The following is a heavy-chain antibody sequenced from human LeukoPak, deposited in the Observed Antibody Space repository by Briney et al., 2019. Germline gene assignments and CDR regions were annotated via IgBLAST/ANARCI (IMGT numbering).Heavy chain of an antibody. CDR1: GFTFGSYA. D-gene: IGHD3/OR15-3a*01. V-gene: IGHV3-74*01. Sequence: GGSLRLSCAASGFTFGSYAMHWVRHAPGKGLVWVSRVKSDGSVTSYADSVKGRFTISRDNARSTLYLQMNSLRAEDTAVYYCARDGFLGPVTAYLDYWGQGTPVTVSS. CDR2: VKSDGSVT. J-gene: IGHJ4*02. CDR3: ARDGFLGPVTAYLDY.